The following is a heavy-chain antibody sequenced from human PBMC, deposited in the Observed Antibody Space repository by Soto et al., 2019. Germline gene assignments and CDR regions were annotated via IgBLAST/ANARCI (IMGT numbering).Heavy chain of an antibody. Sequence: PGGSLRLSCAASGFIFRPYTMSWVRQAPGKGLEWVGRIKSKFDGETIDYAAPVKGRFTISRDDSKNIVYLQMNSLNTEDTAVYYCATGLLRYYAYWGHGTLVTVSS. J-gene: IGHJ4*01. D-gene: IGHD3-9*01. CDR3: ATGLLRYYAY. V-gene: IGHV3-15*01. CDR2: IKSKFDGETI. CDR1: GFIFRPYT.